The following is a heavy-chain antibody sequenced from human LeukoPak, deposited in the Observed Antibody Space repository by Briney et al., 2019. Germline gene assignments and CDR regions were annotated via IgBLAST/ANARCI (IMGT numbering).Heavy chain of an antibody. D-gene: IGHD5-12*01. CDR2: IYPRGST. Sequence: SETLPLTCTVSGGSISSTGYYWTWVRRPAGKGLEWIGRIYPRGSTLYNPSLKSRVTLSVDTSKNQFSLRLTSVTAADTAVYYCARVYGGYDFSYYYYYMDVWGKGTTVTISS. J-gene: IGHJ6*03. CDR1: GGSISSTGYY. V-gene: IGHV4-61*02. CDR3: ARVYGGYDFSYYYYYMDV.